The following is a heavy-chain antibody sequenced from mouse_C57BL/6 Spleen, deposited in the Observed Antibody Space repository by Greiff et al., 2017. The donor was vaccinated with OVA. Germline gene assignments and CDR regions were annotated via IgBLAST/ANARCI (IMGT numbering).Heavy chain of an antibody. CDR1: GYAFSSSW. Sequence: VQLQQSGPALVKPGASVKISCKASGYAFSSSWMNWVKQRPGKGLEWIGRIYPGDGDTNYNGKFKGKATLTADKSSSTAYMQRSSLTSEDSAVYFCSRDDYASYAMDYWGQGTSVTVSS. CDR3: SRDDYASYAMDY. J-gene: IGHJ4*01. V-gene: IGHV1-82*01. D-gene: IGHD2-4*01. CDR2: IYPGDGDT.